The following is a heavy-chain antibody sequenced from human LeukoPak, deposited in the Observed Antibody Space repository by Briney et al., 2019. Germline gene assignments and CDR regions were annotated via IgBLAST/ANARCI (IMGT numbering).Heavy chain of an antibody. CDR2: IRYDGSNK. Sequence: PGGSLRLSCATSGFTFRSFGMHWVRQAPGKGLEWVAFIRYDGSNKYYVDSVKGRFTISRDNSKNTLYLQMNSLRAEDTAVYYCAKSQYQLRWGDFFDYWGQGTLVTVSS. CDR3: AKSQYQLRWGDFFDY. CDR1: GFTFRSFG. V-gene: IGHV3-30*02. J-gene: IGHJ4*02. D-gene: IGHD4-23*01.